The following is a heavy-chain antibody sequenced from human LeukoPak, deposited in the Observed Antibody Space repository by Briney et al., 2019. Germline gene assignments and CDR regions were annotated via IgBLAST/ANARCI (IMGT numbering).Heavy chain of an antibody. V-gene: IGHV4-31*03. Sequence: PSETLSLTCTVSGGSISSGGYYWSWIRQHPGKGLEWIGYIYYSGSTYYNPSLKSRVTISVDTSKNQFSLKLSSVTAADTAVYYCARDITRLWIVGATTNWFDPWGQGTLVTVSS. CDR3: ARDITRLWIVGATTNWFDP. D-gene: IGHD1-26*01. CDR1: GGSISSGGYY. CDR2: IYYSGST. J-gene: IGHJ5*02.